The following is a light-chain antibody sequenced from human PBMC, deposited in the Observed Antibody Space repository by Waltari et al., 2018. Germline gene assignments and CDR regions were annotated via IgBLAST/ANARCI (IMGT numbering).Light chain of an antibody. CDR2: NVS. V-gene: IGLV2-14*03. Sequence: QSVLTQPASVSGSPGQSITIPCTGTSSDVGSYNFVSWYQQHPGKAPKLIISNVSNRSSGVSNRSSATKSGNTASLTIAGHQAEDEADFYCSSVSSGSTPVVFGGGTMLTVL. CDR1: SSDVGSYNF. CDR3: SSVSSGSTPVV. J-gene: IGLJ2*01.